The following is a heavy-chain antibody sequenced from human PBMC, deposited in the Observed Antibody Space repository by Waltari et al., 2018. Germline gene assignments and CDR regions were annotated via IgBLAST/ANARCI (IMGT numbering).Heavy chain of an antibody. CDR1: GYTFTSYD. V-gene: IGHV1-8*01. J-gene: IGHJ5*02. CDR3: ARLEVRGVIGP. D-gene: IGHD3-10*01. Sequence: QVQLVQSGAEVKKPGASVKVSCKASGYTFTSYDINWVRQATGQGLEWMGWRKPNSGNTGDAQKFQGRVTMTRDTSISTAYMELTSLRSEDTAVYYGARLEVRGVIGPWGQGTLVTVSS. CDR2: RKPNSGNT.